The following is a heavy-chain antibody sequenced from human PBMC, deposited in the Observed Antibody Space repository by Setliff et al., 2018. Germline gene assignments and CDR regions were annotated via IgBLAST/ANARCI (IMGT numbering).Heavy chain of an antibody. CDR1: GYSFTSYG. CDR2: ITTYNDNT. V-gene: IGHV1-18*01. CDR3: ARDKGYCSGGSCSDDYYYYYYYMDV. J-gene: IGHJ6*03. D-gene: IGHD2-15*01. Sequence: ASVKVSCKTSGYSFTSYGISWVRQAPGQGLEWMGHITTYNDNTKYAQKFQGRITVTTDLSTSTAYLDLSSLRSEDTAVYYCARDKGYCSGGSCSDDYYYYYYYMDVWGKGTTVTVSS.